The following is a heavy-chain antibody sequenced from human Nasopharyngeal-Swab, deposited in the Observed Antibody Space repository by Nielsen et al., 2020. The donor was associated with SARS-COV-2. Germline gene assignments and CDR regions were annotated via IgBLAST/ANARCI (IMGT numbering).Heavy chain of an antibody. CDR3: ARGRGGSYFSYFEY. CDR2: ISYDGSNK. V-gene: IGHV3-30-3*01. CDR1: GFTFSSYA. D-gene: IGHD1-26*01. J-gene: IGHJ4*02. Sequence: GGSLRLSCAASGFTFSSYAMHWVRQAPGKGLEWVAVISYDGSNKYYADSVKGRFTISRDNSKNTLYLQMNSLRGEDTAVYYCARGRGGSYFSYFEYWGQGTPVTASS.